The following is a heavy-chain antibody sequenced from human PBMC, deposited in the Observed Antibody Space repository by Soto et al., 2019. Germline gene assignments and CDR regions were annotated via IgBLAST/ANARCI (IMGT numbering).Heavy chain of an antibody. D-gene: IGHD3-3*01. Sequence: GGSLRLSCAASGFTFSSYGMHWVRQAPGKGLEWVAVIWYDGSNKYYADSVKGRFTISRDNSKNTLYLQMNSLRAEDTVVYYCARVFRWVYDFWSAMPTYYYYYGMDVWGQGTTVTVSS. CDR1: GFTFSSYG. CDR3: ARVFRWVYDFWSAMPTYYYYYGMDV. V-gene: IGHV3-33*01. J-gene: IGHJ6*02. CDR2: IWYDGSNK.